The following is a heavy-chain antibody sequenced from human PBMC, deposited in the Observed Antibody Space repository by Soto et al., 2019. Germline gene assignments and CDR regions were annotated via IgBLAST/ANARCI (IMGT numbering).Heavy chain of an antibody. J-gene: IGHJ5*02. V-gene: IGHV3-23*01. CDR3: ASRPTKYYYDSSGYT. CDR1: GFTFSSYA. Sequence: GGSLRLSCAASGFTFSSYAMSWVRQAPGKGLEWVSAISGSGGSTYYADSVKGRFTISRDNSKNTLYLQMNSLRAEDTAVYYCASRPTKYYYDSSGYTWGQGTLVTVSS. D-gene: IGHD3-22*01. CDR2: ISGSGGST.